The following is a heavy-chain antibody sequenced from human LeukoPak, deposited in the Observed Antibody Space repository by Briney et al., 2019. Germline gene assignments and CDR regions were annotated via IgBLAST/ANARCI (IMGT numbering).Heavy chain of an antibody. J-gene: IGHJ4*02. CDR1: GFTFSSYA. CDR3: AKDRRFLEWLLIGSGFDY. D-gene: IGHD3-3*01. V-gene: IGHV3-23*01. Sequence: GWSLRLSCAASGFTFSSYAMSWVRQAPGKGLEWVSAISGSGGSTYYADSVKGRFTISRDNSKNTLYLQMNSLRAEDTAVYYCAKDRRFLEWLLIGSGFDYWGQGTLVSVSS. CDR2: ISGSGGST.